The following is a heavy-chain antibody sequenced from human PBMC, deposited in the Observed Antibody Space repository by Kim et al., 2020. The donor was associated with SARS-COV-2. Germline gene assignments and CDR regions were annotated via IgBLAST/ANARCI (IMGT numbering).Heavy chain of an antibody. J-gene: IGHJ3*02. CDR3: ARDPRRSGSSAFDVFDI. V-gene: IGHV3-7*01. CDR1: GFTFSSYW. D-gene: IGHD3-10*01. CDR2: IKQDGSEK. Sequence: GGSLRLSCAASGFTFSSYWMSWVRQAPGKGLEWVANIKQDGSEKYYVDSVKGRFTISRDNAKNSLYLQMNSLRAKDTAVYYCARDPRRSGSSAFDVFDIWGQGTMVTVSS.